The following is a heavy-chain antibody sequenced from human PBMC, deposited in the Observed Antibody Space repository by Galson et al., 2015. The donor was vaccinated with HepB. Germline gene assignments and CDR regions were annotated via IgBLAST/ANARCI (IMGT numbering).Heavy chain of an antibody. CDR1: GYSFTSYW. D-gene: IGHD5-12*01. CDR2: IDPSDSYI. Sequence: QSGAEVKKPGESLRISCKGSGYSFTSYWISWVRQMPGKGLEWMGRIDPSDSYINYSPSFQGHVTISADKSISTAYLQWSSLKASDTAMYCCARTGGHRGYGPTGSTRYFDLWGRGALVTISS. V-gene: IGHV5-10-1*01. CDR3: ARTGGHRGYGPTGSTRYFDL. J-gene: IGHJ2*01.